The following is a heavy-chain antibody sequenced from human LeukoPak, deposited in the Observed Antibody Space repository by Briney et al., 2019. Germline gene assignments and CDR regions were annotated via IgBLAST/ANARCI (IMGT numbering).Heavy chain of an antibody. CDR3: ARDAFTFAPYYFDY. CDR2: IYYSGSP. CDR1: GGSISSNSYY. J-gene: IGHJ4*02. V-gene: IGHV4-39*02. Sequence: SETLSLTCTVSGGSISSNSYYWGWIRQPPGKGLEWIGSIYYSGSPYYNPSLKSRVTISVDTSKNQFSLKVISVTAADTAVYYCARDAFTFAPYYFDYWGQGTLVTVSS. D-gene: IGHD3-10*01.